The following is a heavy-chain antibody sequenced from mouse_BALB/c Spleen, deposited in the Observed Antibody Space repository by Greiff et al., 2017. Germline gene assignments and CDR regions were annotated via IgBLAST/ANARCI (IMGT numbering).Heavy chain of an antibody. CDR2: INSNGGST. CDR3: ARDPGFYFDY. D-gene: IGHD4-1*01. J-gene: IGHJ2*01. V-gene: IGHV5-6-3*01. Sequence: EVKLVESGGGLVQPGGSLKLSCAASGFTFSSYGMSWVRQTPDKRLELVATINSNGGSTYYPDSVKGRFTISRDNAKNTLYLQMSSLKSEDTAMYYCARDPGFYFDYWGQGTTLTVSS. CDR1: GFTFSSYG.